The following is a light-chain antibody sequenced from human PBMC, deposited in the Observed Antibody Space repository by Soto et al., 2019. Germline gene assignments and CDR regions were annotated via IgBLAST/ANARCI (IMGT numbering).Light chain of an antibody. CDR1: SGSIASNY. CDR2: EDN. CDR3: QSYDSSNWV. Sequence: FMLTQPHSVSASPGKTVTISCTRSSGSIASNYVQWYQQRPGSSPTTVIYEDNQRPSGVPDRFSGSIDSSSNSASLTISGLKTEDEADYCCQSYDSSNWVFGGGTKLTVL. V-gene: IGLV6-57*01. J-gene: IGLJ3*02.